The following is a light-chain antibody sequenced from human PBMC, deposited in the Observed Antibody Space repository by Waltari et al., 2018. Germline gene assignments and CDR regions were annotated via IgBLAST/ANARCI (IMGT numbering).Light chain of an antibody. CDR3: CSYAGSYTHVV. J-gene: IGLJ2*01. V-gene: IGLV2-11*01. Sequence: QSALTQPRSVSGSPGQSVTIPCTGTSSAVGGYAYVSWYQHPPGKAPKLMICDVTKRPSGVPDRFSGSKSGNTASLTISGLQAEDEADYYCCSYAGSYTHVVFGGGTKLTVL. CDR1: SSAVGGYAY. CDR2: DVT.